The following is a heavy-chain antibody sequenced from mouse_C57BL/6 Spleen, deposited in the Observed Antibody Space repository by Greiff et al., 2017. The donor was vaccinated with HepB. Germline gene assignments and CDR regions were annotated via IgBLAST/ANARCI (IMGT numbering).Heavy chain of an antibody. Sequence: EVQLQQSGPELVKPGASVKMSCKASGYTFTDYNMHWVKQSHGKSLEWIGYINPNNGGTSYNQKFKGKATLTVNKSSSTAYMELRSLTSEDSAVYYCARKGDSNLHYFDYWGQGTTLTVSS. V-gene: IGHV1-22*01. J-gene: IGHJ2*01. CDR1: GYTFTDYN. CDR3: ARKGDSNLHYFDY. CDR2: INPNNGGT. D-gene: IGHD2-5*01.